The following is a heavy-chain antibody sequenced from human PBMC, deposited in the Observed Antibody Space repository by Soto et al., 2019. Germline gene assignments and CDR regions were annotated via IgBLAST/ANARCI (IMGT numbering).Heavy chain of an antibody. CDR1: GFTFSSYS. CDR2: ISSSSSYI. D-gene: IGHD2-2*01. CDR3: ARDGAMRDDPYYYDYYGMDV. V-gene: IGHV3-21*01. Sequence: EVQLVESGGGLVKPGGSLRLSCAASGFTFSSYSMNWVRQAPGKGLEWVSSISSSSSYIYYADSVKGRFTSSRDNAKNSLYLQMNTLRAADTAVYYCARDGAMRDDPYYYDYYGMDVW. J-gene: IGHJ6*01.